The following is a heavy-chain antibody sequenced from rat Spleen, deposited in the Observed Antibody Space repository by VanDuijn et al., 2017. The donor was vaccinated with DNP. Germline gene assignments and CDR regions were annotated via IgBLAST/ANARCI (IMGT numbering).Heavy chain of an antibody. CDR1: GFTFSNYD. CDR2: SSPSGSRT. J-gene: IGHJ2*01. D-gene: IGHD4-3*01. Sequence: EVRLVESGGGLVQPGRSLKLSCVASGFTFSNYDMAWVRQAPKKGLEWVATSSPSGSRTYYADSVKGRFTIPRDDAKSGLYLQMNSLKSEDTATYYCAKNSGYYFDYWGQGVMVTVSS. CDR3: AKNSGYYFDY. V-gene: IGHV5-7*01.